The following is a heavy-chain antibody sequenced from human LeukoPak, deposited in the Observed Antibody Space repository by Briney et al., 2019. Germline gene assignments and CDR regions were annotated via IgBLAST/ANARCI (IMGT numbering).Heavy chain of an antibody. Sequence: GGSLRLSCAASGFTFDDYAMHWVRQAPGKGLEWVSGISWNSGSIGYADSVKGRFTISRDNAKNSLYLQMNSLRAEDTALYYCAKDISTVDYYYVDVWGKGTTVTVSS. J-gene: IGHJ6*03. V-gene: IGHV3-9*01. CDR3: AKDISTVDYYYVDV. CDR2: ISWNSGSI. D-gene: IGHD4-11*01. CDR1: GFTFDDYA.